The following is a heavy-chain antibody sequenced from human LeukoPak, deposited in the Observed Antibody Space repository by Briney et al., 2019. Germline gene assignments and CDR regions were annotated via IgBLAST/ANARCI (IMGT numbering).Heavy chain of an antibody. J-gene: IGHJ1*01. D-gene: IGHD2-2*01. V-gene: IGHV3-74*01. CDR1: GFTFSSYW. CDR3: ARSSCSRTGCPFQH. Sequence: GGSLRLSCAASGFTFSSYWMHWVRQAPGKGLMGVSRINSGGSSTSYADSVKGRFTISRDNAKDKLSLQMNILSAEDTALYYCARSSCSRTGCPFQHWDQGTLVTVSS. CDR2: INSGGSST.